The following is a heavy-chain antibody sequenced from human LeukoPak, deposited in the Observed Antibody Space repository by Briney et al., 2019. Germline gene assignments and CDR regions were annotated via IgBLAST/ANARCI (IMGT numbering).Heavy chain of an antibody. J-gene: IGHJ3*02. CDR3: ARDLFSPDSYRGTDAFDI. CDR1: GFIFSDYY. V-gene: IGHV3-11*01. Sequence: PGGSLRLSCAASGFIFSDYYMSWIRQAPGKGLEWLSHISNSGSNIYYADSVKGRFTISRDNAKNSLYLQMNSLRAEDTAVYYCARDLFSPDSYRGTDAFDIWGQGTMVTVSS. CDR2: ISNSGSNI. D-gene: IGHD5-18*01.